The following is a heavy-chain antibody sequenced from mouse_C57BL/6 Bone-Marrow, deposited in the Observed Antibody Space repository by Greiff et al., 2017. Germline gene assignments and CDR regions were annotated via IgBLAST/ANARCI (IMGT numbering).Heavy chain of an antibody. CDR3: ARGDYAYEGAWFAY. CDR2: ISSGSSTI. Sequence: VQVVESGGGLVKPGGSLKLSCAASGFTFSDYGMHWVRQAPEKGLKWVAYISSGSSTIYYTDPVKGRFTIARANAKNTLFLQMTSLRSEDTAMYYCARGDYAYEGAWFAYWGQGTLVTVSA. V-gene: IGHV5-17*01. D-gene: IGHD2-14*01. J-gene: IGHJ3*01. CDR1: GFTFSDYG.